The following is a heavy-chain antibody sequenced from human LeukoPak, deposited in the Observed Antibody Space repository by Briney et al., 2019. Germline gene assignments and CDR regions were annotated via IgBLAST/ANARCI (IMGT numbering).Heavy chain of an antibody. CDR2: IIPVFGTA. CDR3: ARETTVTRSFDY. CDR1: GGTFSSYA. Sequence: SVKVSCKASGGTFSSYAISWVRQAPGQGLEWMGGIIPVFGTANYAQKFQGRVTITTDESTSTAYMELSSLRSEDTAVYYCARETTVTRSFDYWGQGTLVTVSS. J-gene: IGHJ4*02. V-gene: IGHV1-69*05. D-gene: IGHD4-17*01.